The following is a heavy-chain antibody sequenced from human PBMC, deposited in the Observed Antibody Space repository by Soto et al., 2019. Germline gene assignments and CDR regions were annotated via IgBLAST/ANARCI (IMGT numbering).Heavy chain of an antibody. Sequence: QVQLQQWGAGLLKPSETLSLTCAVYGGSFSGYYWSWIRQPPGKGLEWIGEINHSGSTNYNPALKSRVTISVHTSKNHFPRKLSSVTAAHRAVYYCARRRLCSDPWGQGTLVPVSS. CDR2: INHSGST. CDR1: GGSFSGYY. J-gene: IGHJ5*02. V-gene: IGHV4-34*01. CDR3: ARRRLCSDP. D-gene: IGHD2-21*01.